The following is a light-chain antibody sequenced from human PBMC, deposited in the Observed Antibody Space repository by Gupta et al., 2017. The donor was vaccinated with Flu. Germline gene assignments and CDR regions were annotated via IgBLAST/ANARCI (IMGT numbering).Light chain of an antibody. CDR3: QSVDSSNTYVV. CDR2: KDT. J-gene: IGLJ3*02. CDR1: ALPKQY. Sequence: SYALTQPPSVSVSPGQTARITCSGGALPKQYAYWYQQKPGQAPMLIIYKDTERPSGIPERISGSSSGTTVTLTISGVQPEDEAHYHCQSVDSSNTYVVFGGGTKLTVL. V-gene: IGLV3-25*02.